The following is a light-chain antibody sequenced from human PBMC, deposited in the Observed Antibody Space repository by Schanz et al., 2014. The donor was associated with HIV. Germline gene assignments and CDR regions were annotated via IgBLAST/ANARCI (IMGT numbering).Light chain of an antibody. CDR2: DVS. CDR3: SSYAGSNKG. V-gene: IGLV2-14*01. Sequence: QSALTQPASLSGSPGQSITISCTGTSSDVGGYKFVSWYQQHPGKAPKLLLYDVSIRVRPSGVSNRFSGSKSGNTASLTVSGLQAEDEADYYCSSYAGSNKGFGGGTKLTVL. J-gene: IGLJ2*01. CDR1: SSDVGGYKF.